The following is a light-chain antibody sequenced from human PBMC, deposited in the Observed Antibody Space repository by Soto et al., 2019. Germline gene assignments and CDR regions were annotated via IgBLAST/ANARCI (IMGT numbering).Light chain of an antibody. J-gene: IGKJ1*01. V-gene: IGKV1-39*01. CDR3: QQTYSVPPT. Sequence: DLQMTQSPSSLSASVGDRVTITCRTSQTISNYLNWYQQKPGKAPVLLIFAASSLQSGVPSRFSGSRSGRNFTLAISSLQPADSAIYYCQQTYSVPPTFGRGTKVEI. CDR1: QTISNY. CDR2: AAS.